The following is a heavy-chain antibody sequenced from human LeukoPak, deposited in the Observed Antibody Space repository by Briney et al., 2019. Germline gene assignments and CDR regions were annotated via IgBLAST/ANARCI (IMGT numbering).Heavy chain of an antibody. D-gene: IGHD7-27*01. Sequence: PGGSLRLSCAASGFSFSTYSMNWVRQAPGKGLQWVSYISSGSSAIYYTDSVKGRFTITRDDAKNSVYLQMNSLRTEDTAVYYCGTGDPRFDNWGQGILVTVSS. CDR3: GTGDPRFDN. J-gene: IGHJ4*02. CDR1: GFSFSTYS. V-gene: IGHV3-48*01. CDR2: ISSGSSAI.